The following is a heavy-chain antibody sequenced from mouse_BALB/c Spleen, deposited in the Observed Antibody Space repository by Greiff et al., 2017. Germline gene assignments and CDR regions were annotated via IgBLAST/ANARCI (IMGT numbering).Heavy chain of an antibody. D-gene: IGHD1-1*01. CDR2: INPYNDGT. V-gene: IGHV1-14*01. CDR3: ARTGTTNYFDY. Sequence: VQLQQSGPELVKPGASVKMSCKASGDTFTSYVMHWVKQKPGQGLEWIGYINPYNDGTKYNEKFKGKATLTSDKSSSTAYMELSSLTSEDSAVYYCARTGTTNYFDYWGQGTTLTVSS. J-gene: IGHJ2*01. CDR1: GDTFTSYV.